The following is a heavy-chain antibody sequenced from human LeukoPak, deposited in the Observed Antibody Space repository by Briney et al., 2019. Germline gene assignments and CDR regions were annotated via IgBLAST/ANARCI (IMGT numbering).Heavy chain of an antibody. CDR2: ISSSSSTI. CDR3: AREPGSFLPAAANDAFDI. Sequence: GGSLRLSCAASGFTFSSYSMNWVRQAPGKGLEWVSYISSSSSTIYYADSVKGRFTISRDNAKNSLYLQMNSLRAEDTAVYYCAREPGSFLPAAANDAFDIWGQGTMVTVSS. CDR1: GFTFSSYS. J-gene: IGHJ3*02. V-gene: IGHV3-48*01. D-gene: IGHD2-2*01.